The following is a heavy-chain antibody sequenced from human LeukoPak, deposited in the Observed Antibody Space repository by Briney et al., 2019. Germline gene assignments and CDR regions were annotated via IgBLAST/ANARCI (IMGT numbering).Heavy chain of an antibody. Sequence: GGSLRLSCAASGFTLSGYGMHWVRQAPGKGLEWVAFTRYDGSNRYYADSVKGRFTISRDNSKNTLYLQMNSLRAEDTAVYYCAKGSNWNYDPRVYIDYWGQGTLVTVSS. D-gene: IGHD1-7*01. CDR2: TRYDGSNR. CDR3: AKGSNWNYDPRVYIDY. J-gene: IGHJ4*02. V-gene: IGHV3-30*02. CDR1: GFTLSGYG.